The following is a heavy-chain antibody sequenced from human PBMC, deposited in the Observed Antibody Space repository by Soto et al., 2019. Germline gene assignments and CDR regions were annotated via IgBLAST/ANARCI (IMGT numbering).Heavy chain of an antibody. J-gene: IGHJ3*02. V-gene: IGHV3-33*01. CDR3: ARDDAFDNENGFDM. CDR1: GFPFSFYG. CDR2: IVSDGSAI. D-gene: IGHD3-3*02. Sequence: GGSLRLSCAVSGFPFSFYGFHWVRQSPGKGLEWLGVIVSDGSAIYHADSLEGRFFISRDNSKDVLYLQMNSLRVEDTAVYYCARDDAFDNENGFDMWGQGTMVTVSS.